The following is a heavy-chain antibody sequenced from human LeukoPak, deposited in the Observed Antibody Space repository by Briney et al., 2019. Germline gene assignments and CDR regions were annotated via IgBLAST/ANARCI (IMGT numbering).Heavy chain of an antibody. Sequence: ASVKVSCKAFGYTFTGYYMHWVRQAPGQGLEWMGWINPNSGGTDYAQKFQGRVTMTRDTSITTAYMELSSLRSDDTAVYYCARAESSAFMMILMVGGVVDYWGQGTLVTVSS. J-gene: IGHJ4*02. CDR3: ARAESSAFMMILMVGGVVDY. V-gene: IGHV1-2*02. D-gene: IGHD3-22*01. CDR2: INPNSGGT. CDR1: GYTFTGYY.